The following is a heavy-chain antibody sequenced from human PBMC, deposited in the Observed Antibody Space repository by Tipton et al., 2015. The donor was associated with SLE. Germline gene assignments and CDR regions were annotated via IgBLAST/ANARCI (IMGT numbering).Heavy chain of an antibody. CDR1: GGSISSGTDY. D-gene: IGHD3-10*01. V-gene: IGHV4-61*09. J-gene: IGHJ6*02. CDR2: IYTSGRT. Sequence: TLSLTCTVSGGSISSGTDYWSWIRQPAGKGLEWIGHIYTSGRTNYNPPLKSRVTISADTSNNQFSLKLSSVTAADTAVYYCARDPPSSYYYGMDVWGQGATVTVSS. CDR3: ARDPPSSYYYGMDV.